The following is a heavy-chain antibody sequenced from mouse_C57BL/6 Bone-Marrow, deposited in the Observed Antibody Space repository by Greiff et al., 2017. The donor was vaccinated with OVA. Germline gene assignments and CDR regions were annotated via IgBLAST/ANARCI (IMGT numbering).Heavy chain of an antibody. D-gene: IGHD1-1*01. CDR1: GFNIKNTY. Sequence: VHVKQSVAELVRPGASVKLSCTASGFNIKNTYMHWVKQRPEQGLEWIGRIDPANDNTKYAPKFQGKATMTADTSSNTAYLQLSSLSSEDTAVYWCARGNFGRSFYAMDYLGQRTSGTVPS. CDR3: ARGNFGRSFYAMDY. CDR2: IDPANDNT. V-gene: IGHV14-3*01. J-gene: IGHJ4*01.